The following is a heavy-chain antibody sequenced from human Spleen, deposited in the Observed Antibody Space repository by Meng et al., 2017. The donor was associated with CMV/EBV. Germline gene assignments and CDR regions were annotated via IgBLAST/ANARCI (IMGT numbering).Heavy chain of an antibody. CDR3: ARDTSPLRFLEWLLDHYFDY. CDR2: INPNSGGT. J-gene: IGHJ4*02. Sequence: ASVKVSCKASGYTFTVYSIHWVRQAPGQGLEWMGWINPNSGGTNYAQKFQGRVTMTRDTSISTAYMELSRLRSDDTAVYYCARDTSPLRFLEWLLDHYFDYWGQGTLVTVSS. D-gene: IGHD3-3*01. V-gene: IGHV1-2*02. CDR1: GYTFTVYS.